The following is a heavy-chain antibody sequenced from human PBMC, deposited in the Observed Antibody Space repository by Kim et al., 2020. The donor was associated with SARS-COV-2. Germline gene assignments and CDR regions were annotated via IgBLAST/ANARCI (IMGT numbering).Heavy chain of an antibody. V-gene: IGHV4-59*01. CDR3: ARDGNVRYYGMDV. Sequence: YNPSLKSRVTISVDTSKNQFSLKLSSVTAADTAVYYCARDGNVRYYGMDVWGQGTTVTVSS. D-gene: IGHD2-15*01. J-gene: IGHJ6*02.